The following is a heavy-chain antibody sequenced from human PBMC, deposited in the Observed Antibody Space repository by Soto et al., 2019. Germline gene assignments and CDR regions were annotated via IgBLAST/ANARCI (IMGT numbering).Heavy chain of an antibody. CDR3: ARDQGVAAAGITWFDP. J-gene: IGHJ5*02. CDR1: GASMSSYH. D-gene: IGHD6-13*01. Sequence: SETLSLTCTVSGASMSSYHWSWIRQPAGKGLEWIGHIHSSGSTNYNPSLKSRVTMSVDTSKNQFSLRLMSLTAADTAVYYCARDQGVAAAGITWFDPWGQGSLVTVSS. V-gene: IGHV4-4*07. CDR2: IHSSGST.